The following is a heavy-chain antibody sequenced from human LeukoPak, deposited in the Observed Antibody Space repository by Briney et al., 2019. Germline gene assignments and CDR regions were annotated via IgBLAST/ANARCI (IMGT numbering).Heavy chain of an antibody. CDR1: GFTFSTYA. CDR3: AKALYGGNTV. J-gene: IGHJ4*02. CDR2: ISGNGATT. D-gene: IGHD4-23*01. Sequence: GGSLRLSCAASGFTFSTYAMGWVRQAPGEGLRWVSSISGNGATTYYADSVKGRFTISRDNSKNTPYLQMNSLRAEDTALYYCAKALYGGNTVWGQGTLVTVSS. V-gene: IGHV3-23*01.